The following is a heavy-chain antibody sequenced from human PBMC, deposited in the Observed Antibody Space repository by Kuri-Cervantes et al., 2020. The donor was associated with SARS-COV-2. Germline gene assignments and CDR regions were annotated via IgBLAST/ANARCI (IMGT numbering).Heavy chain of an antibody. CDR2: IHASGGT. CDR3: ARYYSYYLYNGMDV. Sequence: PFKASGYTFTGYYMHWVPKPPGQGFGWTRWIHASGGTKSVQTFQGRVTMTRDTYISTAYMELSRLRSDDTAVYCCARYYSYYLYNGMDVWGQGTTVTVSS. V-gene: IGHV1-2*02. CDR1: GYTFTGYY. D-gene: IGHD5-18*01. J-gene: IGHJ6*02.